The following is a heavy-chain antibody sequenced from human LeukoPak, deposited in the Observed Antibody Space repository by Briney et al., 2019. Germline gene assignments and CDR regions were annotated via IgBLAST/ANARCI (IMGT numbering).Heavy chain of an antibody. D-gene: IGHD1-26*01. CDR1: GFTFSSYA. CDR3: AKDHGGSYYAYYYYGMDV. J-gene: IGHJ6*02. Sequence: PGGSLRLSCAASGFTFSSYAMSWVRQAPGKGLEWVSAISGSGGSTYYADSVKGRFTISRDNSKNTLYLQMNSLRAEDTAVYYCAKDHGGSYYAYYYYGMDVWGQGTTVTVSS. V-gene: IGHV3-23*01. CDR2: ISGSGGST.